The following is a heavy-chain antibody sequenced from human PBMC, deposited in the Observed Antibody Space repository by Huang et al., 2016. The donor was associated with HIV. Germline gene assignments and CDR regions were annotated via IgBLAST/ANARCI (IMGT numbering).Heavy chain of an antibody. J-gene: IGHJ4*02. CDR2: ISGDNVST. Sequence: QIHLVQSGPEVKQPGASVKVSCKASGYKFHIYEITWVRQTPGQGLEWMGWISGDNVSTRFAQKFQDRLTMTTDVSKSTAYLELRSLRLDDTAVYYCAGTKGEFDFWGQGALVTVSS. CDR3: AGTKGEFDF. D-gene: IGHD3-16*01. CDR1: GYKFHIYE. V-gene: IGHV1-18*04.